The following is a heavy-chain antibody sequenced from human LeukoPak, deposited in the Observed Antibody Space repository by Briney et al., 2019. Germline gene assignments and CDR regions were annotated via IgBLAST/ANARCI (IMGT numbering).Heavy chain of an antibody. V-gene: IGHV3-30*02. D-gene: IGHD6-13*01. CDR3: ARDAIPLSRTAAGVDY. CDR1: GFTFSSYV. CDR2: IRYDGSNK. Sequence: GGSLRLSCAASGFTFSSYVMHWVRQAPGKGLEWVAFIRYDGSNKYYADSVKGRFTISRDNAKNSLYLQMNSLRAEDTAVYYCARDAIPLSRTAAGVDYWGQGTLVTVSS. J-gene: IGHJ4*02.